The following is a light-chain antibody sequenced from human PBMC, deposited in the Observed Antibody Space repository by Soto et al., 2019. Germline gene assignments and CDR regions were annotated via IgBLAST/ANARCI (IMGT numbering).Light chain of an antibody. V-gene: IGKV1-33*01. CDR1: HDITNF. CDR2: DVS. Sequence: VQMTQSPSSLSVSVVDRFTITFQASHDITNFLNWYQQKPGKAPKLLIYDVSKLETGVPSRFSGSGSGTDFTLTNSSLEPEDIATYSCQQYEDVPINFGPGTRLEIK. J-gene: IGKJ5*01. CDR3: QQYEDVPIN.